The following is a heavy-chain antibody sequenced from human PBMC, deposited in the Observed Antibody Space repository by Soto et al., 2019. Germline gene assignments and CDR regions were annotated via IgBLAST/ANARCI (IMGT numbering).Heavy chain of an antibody. D-gene: IGHD3-3*01. V-gene: IGHV3-48*03. CDR1: GFTFSSYE. J-gene: IGHJ5*02. CDR2: ISSSGSTI. Sequence: GSLRLSCAASGFTFSSYEMNWVRQAPGKGLEWVSYISSSGSTIYYADSVKGRFTISRDNAKNSLYLQMNSLRAEDTAVYYCARDLVVTIPFNWFDPWGQGTLVTVSS. CDR3: ARDLVVTIPFNWFDP.